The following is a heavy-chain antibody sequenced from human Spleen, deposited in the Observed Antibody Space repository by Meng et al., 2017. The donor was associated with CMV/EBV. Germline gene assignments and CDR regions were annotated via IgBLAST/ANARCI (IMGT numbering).Heavy chain of an antibody. Sequence: CKASGYTFTGYYMHWVRQAPGQGLEWMGWIDPNSGDTNFAQKFQGRVTVTRDTSIYTAYMDLSRLRSDDTAVYYCAREKWLEYYFDYWGQGTLVTVSS. V-gene: IGHV1-2*02. CDR3: AREKWLEYYFDY. CDR2: IDPNSGDT. D-gene: IGHD6-19*01. J-gene: IGHJ4*02. CDR1: GYTFTGYY.